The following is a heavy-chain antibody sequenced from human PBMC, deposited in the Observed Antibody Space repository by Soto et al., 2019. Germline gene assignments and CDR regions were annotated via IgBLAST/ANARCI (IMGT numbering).Heavy chain of an antibody. D-gene: IGHD3-16*01. J-gene: IGHJ3*02. V-gene: IGHV3-21*01. CDR2: ISSSSSYI. CDR1: GFSFRSYS. Sequence: EVQLVGSGGGLVKPRGSLSFSCAASGFSFRSYSMNWVRQAPGNGLEWVSSISSSSSYIYYADSVKGRFTISRDNAKNSLYLQMNSLRAEDTAVYYCARDQDYLWGSGAFDIWGQGTMVTVSS. CDR3: ARDQDYLWGSGAFDI.